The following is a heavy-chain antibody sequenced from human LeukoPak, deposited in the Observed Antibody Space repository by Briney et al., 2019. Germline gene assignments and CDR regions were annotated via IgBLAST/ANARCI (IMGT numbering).Heavy chain of an antibody. CDR2: INPNSGGT. Sequence: ASVKVSCKASGYTFTGYYMHWVRQAPGQGLEWMGWINPNSGGTNYAQKFQGRVTMTRDTSISTPYMELSRLRSDDTAVYYCARSRDGYNYGGLDYWGQGTLVTLSS. J-gene: IGHJ4*02. V-gene: IGHV1-2*02. D-gene: IGHD5-24*01. CDR1: GYTFTGYY. CDR3: ARSRDGYNYGGLDY.